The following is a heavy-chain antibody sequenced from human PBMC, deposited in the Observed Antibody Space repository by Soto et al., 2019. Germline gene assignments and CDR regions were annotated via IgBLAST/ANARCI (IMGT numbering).Heavy chain of an antibody. CDR3: TSAGSLAVAGPNYYYGMDV. J-gene: IGHJ6*02. D-gene: IGHD6-19*01. V-gene: IGHV3-15*01. Sequence: GGVLRLSCAASGFTISNAWTSWVRPPPGEGQGWVGRIKSKTDGGTKDYAAPVKDRFTISRDDSKSTLYLQMNRLKTEDTAVYYCTSAGSLAVAGPNYYYGMDVWGQGTTVTVSS. CDR1: GFTISNAW. CDR2: IKSKTDGGTK.